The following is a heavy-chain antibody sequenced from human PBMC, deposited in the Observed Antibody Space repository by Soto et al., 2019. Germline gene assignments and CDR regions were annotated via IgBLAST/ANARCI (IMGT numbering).Heavy chain of an antibody. CDR2: IYHSGST. Sequence: SETLSLTCAVSGFSISGGHYWGWIRQSPGKGLEWIGSIYHSGSTYYNPSLKSRVTISVDKFKNKFSLRLSSVTAADTAVYYCAKDYDSSGHLGAYYFNYWGQGTLVTVSS. J-gene: IGHJ4*02. V-gene: IGHV4-38-2*02. CDR3: AKDYDSSGHLGAYYFNY. CDR1: GFSISGGHY. D-gene: IGHD3-22*01.